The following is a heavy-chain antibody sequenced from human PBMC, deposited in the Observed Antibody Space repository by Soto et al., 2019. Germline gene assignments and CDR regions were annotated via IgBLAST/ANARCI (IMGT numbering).Heavy chain of an antibody. V-gene: IGHV3-30-3*01. CDR1: GFTFSSYA. CDR3: ARERYYYYGSGARDFYYYGMDV. D-gene: IGHD3-10*01. Sequence: QPGGSLRLSCAASGFTFSSYAMHWVRQAPGKGLEWVAVISYDGSNKYYADSVKGRFTISRDNSKNTLYLQMNSLRAEDTAVYYCARERYYYYGSGARDFYYYGMDVWGQGTTVTVSS. J-gene: IGHJ6*02. CDR2: ISYDGSNK.